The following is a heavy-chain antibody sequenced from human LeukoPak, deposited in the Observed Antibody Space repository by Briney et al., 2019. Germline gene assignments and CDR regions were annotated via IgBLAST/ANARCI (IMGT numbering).Heavy chain of an antibody. Sequence: GESLKISCKGSAYSFTSYWISWVRQMPGKGLEWMGRIDPSDSYTNYSPSFQGRVTTSADKSISTAYLQWASLKASDTAMYYCASLEMATDYWSQGTLVTVSS. D-gene: IGHD5-24*01. CDR3: ASLEMATDY. CDR1: AYSFTSYW. V-gene: IGHV5-10-1*01. CDR2: IDPSDSYT. J-gene: IGHJ4*02.